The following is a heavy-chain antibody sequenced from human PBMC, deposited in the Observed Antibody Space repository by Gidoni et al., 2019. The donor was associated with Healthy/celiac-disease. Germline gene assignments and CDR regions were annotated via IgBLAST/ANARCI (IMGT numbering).Heavy chain of an antibody. D-gene: IGHD7-27*01. V-gene: IGHV2-5*02. CDR3: AHLTGDLRDVLFDY. J-gene: IGHJ4*02. CDR2: IYWDDDK. Sequence: QITLKESGPTLVKPTQTLTLTCTFSGFSLSTSGVGVGWIRQPPGKALEWLALIYWDDDKRYSPSLKSRLTITKDTSKNQVVLTMTNMDPVDTATYYCAHLTGDLRDVLFDYWGQGTLVTVSS. CDR1: GFSLSTSGVG.